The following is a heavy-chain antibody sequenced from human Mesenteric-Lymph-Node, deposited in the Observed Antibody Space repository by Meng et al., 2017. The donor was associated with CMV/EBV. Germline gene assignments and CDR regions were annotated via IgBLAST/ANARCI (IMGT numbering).Heavy chain of an antibody. J-gene: IGHJ3*02. CDR3: AEAVVVPAAIMSPVDAFDI. CDR2: IHYSGST. Sequence: SETLSLTCDVYGGSFSTYYWTWIRQPPGKGLEWIGSIHYSGSTDQNASLKSRVTISIDTSRNQFYMEVSSVTAADTAVYYCAEAVVVPAAIMSPVDAFDIWGQGTMVTVSS. CDR1: GGSFSTYY. V-gene: IGHV4-34*01. D-gene: IGHD2-2*01.